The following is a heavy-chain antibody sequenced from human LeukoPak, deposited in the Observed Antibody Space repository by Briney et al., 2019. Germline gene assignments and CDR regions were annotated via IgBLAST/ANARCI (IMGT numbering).Heavy chain of an antibody. J-gene: IGHJ4*02. CDR1: GYTFTSYD. V-gene: IGHV1-8*01. Sequence: ASVKVSCKASGYTFTSYDINWVRQATGQGLEWMGWMNPNSGNTGYAQKFQGRVTMTRNTSISTAYMELRSLSSDDTAVYYCARDRGSSWAPDDYWGQGTLVTVSS. CDR3: ARDRGSSWAPDDY. CDR2: MNPNSGNT. D-gene: IGHD6-13*01.